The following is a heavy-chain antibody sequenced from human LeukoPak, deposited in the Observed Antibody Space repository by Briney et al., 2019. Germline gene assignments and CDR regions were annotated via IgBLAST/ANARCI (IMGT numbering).Heavy chain of an antibody. CDR1: GFTFSSYA. Sequence: PGGSLRLSCAPSGFTFSSYAMHWVRQAPGKGREWVAVILYDGSNKYYADCVKGRFTISRDNSKNTLYLQMNSLRSDDTAVYYGARSSSVTIPGYYFDYWGQGTLVTVSS. CDR2: ILYDGSNK. D-gene: IGHD2-21*01. CDR3: ARSSSVTIPGYYFDY. J-gene: IGHJ4*02. V-gene: IGHV3-30*04.